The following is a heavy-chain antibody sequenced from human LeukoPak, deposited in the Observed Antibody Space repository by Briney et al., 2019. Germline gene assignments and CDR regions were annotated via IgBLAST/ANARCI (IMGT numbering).Heavy chain of an antibody. CDR2: TRNKGNDYST. Sequence: GGSLRLSCAASGFTFSAHFMDWVRQAPGKGLGWVGRTRNKGNDYSTEYAASVKGRFTVSRDDSKNSLYLQMNSLRTEDTAVYYCAREAYSGSYFLDAFDIWGQGTMVTVSS. J-gene: IGHJ3*02. D-gene: IGHD1-26*01. CDR3: AREAYSGSYFLDAFDI. V-gene: IGHV3-72*01. CDR1: GFTFSAHF.